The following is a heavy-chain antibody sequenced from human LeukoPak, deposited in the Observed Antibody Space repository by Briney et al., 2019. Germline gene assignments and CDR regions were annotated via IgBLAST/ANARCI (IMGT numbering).Heavy chain of an antibody. CDR2: ICSRGTTI. CDR1: GFTFSSYE. V-gene: IGHV3-48*03. CDR3: AREVTGLSAVVTHRFDP. J-gene: IGHJ5*02. Sequence: GVSLRLSCVASGFTFSSYEMNWVRQAPGKGLEWVSYICSRGTTIHYADSVKGRFTISRDNAKNSLYLQMNSLRAEDTAMYYCAREVTGLSAVVTHRFDPWGQGTLVTVSS. D-gene: IGHD4-23*01.